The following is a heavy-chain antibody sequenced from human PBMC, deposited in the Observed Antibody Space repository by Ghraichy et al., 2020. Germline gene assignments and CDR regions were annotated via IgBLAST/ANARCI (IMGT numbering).Heavy chain of an antibody. CDR1: GFAFSNYN. D-gene: IGHD3-22*01. Sequence: GGSLRLSCAASGFAFSNYNMNWVRQAPGQGLEWVSSISSSSTYIYYADSVKGRFTISRDNAKNLLYLQVNSLRAEDTAVYYCARAQYYYHDSSGYCPGDYWGQGTLVTVSS. CDR3: ARAQYYYHDSSGYCPGDY. J-gene: IGHJ4*02. V-gene: IGHV3-21*01. CDR2: ISSSSTYI.